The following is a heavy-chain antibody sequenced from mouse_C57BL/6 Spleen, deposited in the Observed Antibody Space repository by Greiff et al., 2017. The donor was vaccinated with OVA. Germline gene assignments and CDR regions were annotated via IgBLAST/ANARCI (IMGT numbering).Heavy chain of an antibody. D-gene: IGHD1-1*01. CDR1: GFTFSDYY. V-gene: IGHV5-16*01. Sequence: EVKVVESEGGLVQPGSSMKLSCTASGFTFSDYYMAWVRQVPEKGLEWVANINYDGSSTYYLDSLKSRFIISRDNAKNILYLQMSSLKSEDTATYYCARTSSYDGYFDVWGTGTTVTVSS. CDR3: ARTSSYDGYFDV. J-gene: IGHJ1*03. CDR2: INYDGSST.